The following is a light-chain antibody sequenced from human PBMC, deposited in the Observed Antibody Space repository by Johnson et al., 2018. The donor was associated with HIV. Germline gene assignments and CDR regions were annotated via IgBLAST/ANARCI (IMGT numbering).Light chain of an antibody. CDR2: DNN. CDR3: GTWDSSLRAGYV. J-gene: IGLJ1*01. Sequence: QSVLTQPPSVSAAPGQKVTISCSGSSSNIGNNYVSWYQQLPGTAPKLLIYDNNKRPSGIPDRFSGSKSGTSATLGIPGLQPGDEADYYGGTWDSSLRAGYVFGTGTKVTVL. CDR1: SSNIGNNY. V-gene: IGLV1-51*01.